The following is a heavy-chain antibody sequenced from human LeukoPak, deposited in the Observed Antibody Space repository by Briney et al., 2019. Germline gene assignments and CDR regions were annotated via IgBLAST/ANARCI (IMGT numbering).Heavy chain of an antibody. CDR3: ARRDGDRIYGMDV. Sequence: GASVKVSCKASGYTFTSYGISWVRQAPGQGLEWMGWISAYNGNTNYAQKLQGRVTMTTDTSTSTAYTELRSLRSDDTAVYYCARRDGDRIYGMDVWGQGTTVTVSS. J-gene: IGHJ6*02. V-gene: IGHV1-18*01. CDR1: GYTFTSYG. CDR2: ISAYNGNT.